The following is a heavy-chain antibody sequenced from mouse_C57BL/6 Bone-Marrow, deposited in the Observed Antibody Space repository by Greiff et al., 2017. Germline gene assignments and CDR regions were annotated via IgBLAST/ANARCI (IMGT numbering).Heavy chain of an antibody. Sequence: DVQLVESGGGLVQPGGSLKLSCAASGFTFSDYYMYWVRQTPEKRLEWVAYIRNGGGSTYYPDTVKGRFPISRDNAKNTLYLQMSRLKSEDTAMYYCARRGVTTEYAMDYWGQGTSVTVSS. CDR3: ARRGVTTEYAMDY. CDR1: GFTFSDYY. J-gene: IGHJ4*01. D-gene: IGHD2-5*01. CDR2: IRNGGGST. V-gene: IGHV5-12*01.